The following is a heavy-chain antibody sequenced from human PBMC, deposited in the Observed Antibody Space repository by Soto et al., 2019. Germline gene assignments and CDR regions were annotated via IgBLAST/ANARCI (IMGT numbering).Heavy chain of an antibody. Sequence: QVPLVQSGAEVKKPGASVKVSCKASGYTFTSYGISWVRQAPGQGLEWMGWISAYNGNTNYAQKLQGRVTMTTDTSTSTAYMELRSLRSDDTAVYYCARDRGSGSYFVSYYYYGMDVWGQGTTVTVSS. J-gene: IGHJ6*02. V-gene: IGHV1-18*04. CDR1: GYTFTSYG. D-gene: IGHD3-10*01. CDR2: ISAYNGNT. CDR3: ARDRGSGSYFVSYYYYGMDV.